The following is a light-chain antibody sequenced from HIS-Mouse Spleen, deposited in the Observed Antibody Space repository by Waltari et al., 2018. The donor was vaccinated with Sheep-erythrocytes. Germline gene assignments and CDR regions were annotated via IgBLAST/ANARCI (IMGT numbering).Light chain of an antibody. J-gene: IGLJ2*01. Sequence: QSALTQPRSVSGSPGQSVTISCTGTSSAVGGYNLVSWYQQHPGKAPKLMIYEGSKRPSGVSNRFSGSKSGNTASLTISGLQAEDEADYYCCSYAGSSTFHVVFGGGTKLTVL. V-gene: IGLV2-23*03. CDR2: EGS. CDR3: CSYAGSSTFHVV. CDR1: SSAVGGYNL.